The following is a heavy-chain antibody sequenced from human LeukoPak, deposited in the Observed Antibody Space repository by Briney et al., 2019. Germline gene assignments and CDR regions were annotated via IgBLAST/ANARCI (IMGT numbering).Heavy chain of an antibody. D-gene: IGHD5-18*01. CDR3: ARVVRGYSYGYEVSIYSDY. J-gene: IGHJ4*02. CDR1: GYTFTSYD. Sequence: GASVKVSCKASGYTFTSYDINWVRQATGQGLEWMGWMNPNSGNTGYAQKFQGRVTMTRNTSISTAYMELSSLRSEDTVVYYCARVVRGYSYGYEVSIYSDYWGQGTLVTVSS. V-gene: IGHV1-8*01. CDR2: MNPNSGNT.